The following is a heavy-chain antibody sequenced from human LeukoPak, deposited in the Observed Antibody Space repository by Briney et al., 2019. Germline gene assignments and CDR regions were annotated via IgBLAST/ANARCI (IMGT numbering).Heavy chain of an antibody. V-gene: IGHV3-48*04. J-gene: IGHJ4*02. CDR1: GFTFSSYS. D-gene: IGHD3-16*01. CDR2: ISSSSSII. CDR3: ARLSLGHWVAY. Sequence: GGSLRLSCAASGFTFSSYSMKWVRQAPGKGLEWVSYISSSSSIIYYADSVKGRFTISRDDAKNSLYLQMNSLRAEDTAVYYCARLSLGHWVAYWGQGTLVTVSS.